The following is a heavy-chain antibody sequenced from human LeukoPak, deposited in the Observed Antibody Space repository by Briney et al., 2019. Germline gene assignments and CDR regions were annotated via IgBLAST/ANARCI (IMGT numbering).Heavy chain of an antibody. CDR1: GGSISSRSYY. D-gene: IGHD6-19*01. CDR3: ARAQWLDHFDY. V-gene: IGHV4-61*02. CDR2: IYTSGST. J-gene: IGHJ4*02. Sequence: PSETLSLTCTVSGGSISSRSYYWGWIRQPAGKGLEWIGRIYTSGSTNYNPSLKSRVTMSVDTSKNQFSLKLSSVTAADTAVYYCARAQWLDHFDYWGQGTLVTVSS.